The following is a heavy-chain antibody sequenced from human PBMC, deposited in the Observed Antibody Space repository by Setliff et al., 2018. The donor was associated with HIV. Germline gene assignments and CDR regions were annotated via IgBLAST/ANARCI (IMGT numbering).Heavy chain of an antibody. CDR1: GVTISSHF. CDR2: AYTGGST. D-gene: IGHD1-26*01. CDR3: ARLGYSGSLVGAFDI. V-gene: IGHV4-4*07. J-gene: IGHJ3*02. Sequence: SETLSLTCSVSGVTISSHFWTWIRQPAGKGLEWIGRAYTGGSTNYNPSLKSRVTISADTSQNQFSLNLTSVTAADTAVYYCARLGYSGSLVGAFDIWGQGTMVTVSS.